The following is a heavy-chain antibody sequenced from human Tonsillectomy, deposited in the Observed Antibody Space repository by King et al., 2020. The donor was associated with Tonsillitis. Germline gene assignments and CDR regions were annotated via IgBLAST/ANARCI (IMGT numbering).Heavy chain of an antibody. Sequence: VQLQESGPGLVKPSETLSLTCTVSGGSIGSYYWSWIRQPPGKGLEWIGYIYYSGSTSYNPSHKSRFTISVDTSKNQFSLKLSSVTAAEQAVDYCASTYCSGWYRWFDPWGQGTLVTVSS. V-gene: IGHV4-59*08. D-gene: IGHD6-19*01. CDR2: IYYSGST. J-gene: IGHJ5*02. CDR3: ASTYCSGWYRWFDP. CDR1: GGSIGSYY.